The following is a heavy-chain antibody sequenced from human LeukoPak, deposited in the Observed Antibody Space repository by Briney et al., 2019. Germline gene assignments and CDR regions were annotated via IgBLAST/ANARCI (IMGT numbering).Heavy chain of an antibody. CDR3: ARTTVYGVSYSDY. J-gene: IGHJ4*02. Sequence: SETLSLTCTVSGGSISNYYWSWIRQPPGKALEWIGYIYYSGSTNYNPSLKSRVTISVDTSKNQFSLKLSSVTAADTAVYYCARTTVYGVSYSDYWGQGTLVTVSS. CDR1: GGSISNYY. D-gene: IGHD5/OR15-5a*01. V-gene: IGHV4-59*08. CDR2: IYYSGST.